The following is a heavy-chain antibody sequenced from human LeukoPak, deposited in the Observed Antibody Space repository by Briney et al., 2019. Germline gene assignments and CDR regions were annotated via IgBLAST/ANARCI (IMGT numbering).Heavy chain of an antibody. CDR3: ARANYYDSSGYSRGAFDI. V-gene: IGHV4-38-2*01. CDR2: IYHSGSI. J-gene: IGHJ3*02. D-gene: IGHD3-22*01. CDR1: GFTVSSNY. Sequence: GSLRLSCAASGFTVSSNYMSWVRQAPGKGLEWIGSIYHSGSIYYNSSLKSRVTISVDTSKNQFSLKLSSVTAADTAVYYCARANYYDSSGYSRGAFDIWGQGTTVTVSS.